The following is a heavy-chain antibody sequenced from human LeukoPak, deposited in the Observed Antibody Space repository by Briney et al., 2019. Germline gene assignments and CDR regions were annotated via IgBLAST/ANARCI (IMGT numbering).Heavy chain of an antibody. CDR3: ARGELQLPYSYGYSY. CDR2: IRYDGSNK. Sequence: GGSLRLSCAASEFTFSSYGMHWVRQAPGKGLEWVAFIRYDGSNKYYADSVKGRFTISRDNSKNTLYLQMNSLRAEDTAVYYCARGELQLPYSYGYSYWGQGTLVTVSS. V-gene: IGHV3-30*02. J-gene: IGHJ4*02. D-gene: IGHD5-18*01. CDR1: EFTFSSYG.